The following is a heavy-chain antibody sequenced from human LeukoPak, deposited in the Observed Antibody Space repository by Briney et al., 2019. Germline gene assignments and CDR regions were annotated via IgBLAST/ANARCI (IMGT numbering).Heavy chain of an antibody. D-gene: IGHD3-3*01. J-gene: IGHJ6*03. Sequence: PSETLSLTCTVSGGSISSGDYYWSWIRQPPGKGLEWIGYIYYSGSTYYNPSLKSRVTISVDTSKNQFSLKLSSVTAADTAVYYCARVSYDFWSGYTYYYYYYYMDVWGKGTTVTVSS. CDR3: ARVSYDFWSGYTYYYYYYYMDV. CDR2: IYYSGST. CDR1: GGSISSGDYY. V-gene: IGHV4-30-4*01.